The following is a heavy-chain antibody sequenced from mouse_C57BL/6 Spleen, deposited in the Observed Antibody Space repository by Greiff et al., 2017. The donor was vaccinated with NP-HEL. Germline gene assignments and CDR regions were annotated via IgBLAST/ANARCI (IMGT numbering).Heavy chain of an antibody. J-gene: IGHJ2*01. CDR1: GFTFSSYA. V-gene: IGHV5-4*01. D-gene: IGHD1-1*01. Sequence: DVKLVESGGGLVKPGGSLKLSCAASGFTFSSYAMSWVRQTPEKRLEWVATISDGGSYTYYPDNVKGRFTISRDNAKNNLYLQMSHLKSEDTAMYYCAREGHYYGSSVFDYWGQGTTLTVSS. CDR2: ISDGGSYT. CDR3: AREGHYYGSSVFDY.